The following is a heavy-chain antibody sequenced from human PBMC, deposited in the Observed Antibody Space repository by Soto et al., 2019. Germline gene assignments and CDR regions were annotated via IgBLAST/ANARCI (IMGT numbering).Heavy chain of an antibody. CDR2: ISGSGGST. CDR1: GFTFSSYA. CDR3: AKDITPTEWLLYAAFDI. J-gene: IGHJ3*02. D-gene: IGHD3-3*01. Sequence: GGSLRLSCAASGFTFSSYAMSWVRQAPGKGLDWVSAISGSGGSTYYADSVKGRFTISRDNSKNTLYLQMNSLRAEDTAVYYCAKDITPTEWLLYAAFDIWGQGTMVTVSS. V-gene: IGHV3-23*01.